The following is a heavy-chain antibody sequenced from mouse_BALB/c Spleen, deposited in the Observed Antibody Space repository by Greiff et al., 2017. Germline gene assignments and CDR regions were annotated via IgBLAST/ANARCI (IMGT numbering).Heavy chain of an antibody. V-gene: IGHV1-5*01. CDR3: TKGYDGYLY. D-gene: IGHD2-3*01. J-gene: IGHJ2*01. Sequence: VQLQQSGPELVKPGASVKMSCKASGYSFTSYWMHWVKQRPGQGLEWIGAIYPGNSDTSYNQKFKGKAKLTAVTSASTAYMELSSLTNEDSAVYYCTKGYDGYLYWGQGTTLTVSS. CDR1: GYSFTSYW. CDR2: IYPGNSDT.